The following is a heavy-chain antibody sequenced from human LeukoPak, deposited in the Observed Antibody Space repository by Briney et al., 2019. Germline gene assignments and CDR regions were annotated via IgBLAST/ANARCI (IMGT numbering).Heavy chain of an antibody. Sequence: PSETLSLTCAVYGGSFSGYYWSWIRQPPGKGLEWIGEINHSGSTNYNPSLKSRVTISVDTSKNQFSLKLSSVTAADTAVYYRARRLHGYYWGQGTLVTVSS. J-gene: IGHJ4*02. CDR2: INHSGST. CDR1: GGSFSGYY. V-gene: IGHV4-34*01. CDR3: ARRLHGYY. D-gene: IGHD5-24*01.